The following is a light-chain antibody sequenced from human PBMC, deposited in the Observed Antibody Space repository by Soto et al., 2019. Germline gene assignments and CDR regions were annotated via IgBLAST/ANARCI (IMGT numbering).Light chain of an antibody. CDR2: DVT. Sequence: QSVLTQPASVSGSPGQSITISCTGASSDVGGYTYVSWYQQHPGKAPKLIIYDVTYRPSGVSNRFSGSKSGNTASLTISGLQAEDEADYYCSSYTATSTLEVFGTGTKVTVL. CDR1: SSDVGGYTY. CDR3: SSYTATSTLEV. J-gene: IGLJ1*01. V-gene: IGLV2-14*01.